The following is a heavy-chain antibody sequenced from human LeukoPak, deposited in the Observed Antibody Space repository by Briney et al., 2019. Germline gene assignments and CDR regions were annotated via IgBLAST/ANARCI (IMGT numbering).Heavy chain of an antibody. Sequence: GGSLRLSCAASGFTFSSYAMHWVRQAPGQGLECVTSISSHGGYTYYANSVKGRFTISRDNSKNTLYLQMNSLRAEDTAVYYCAKGSVLLWFGEPPFDYWGQGTLVTVSS. CDR1: GFTFSSYA. CDR3: AKGSVLLWFGEPPFDY. V-gene: IGHV3-64*01. J-gene: IGHJ4*02. D-gene: IGHD3-10*01. CDR2: ISSHGGYT.